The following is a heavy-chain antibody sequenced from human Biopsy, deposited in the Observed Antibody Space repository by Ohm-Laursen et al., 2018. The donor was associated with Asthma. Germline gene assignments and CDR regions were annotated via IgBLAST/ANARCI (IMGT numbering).Heavy chain of an antibody. J-gene: IGHJ4*02. D-gene: IGHD1-14*01. V-gene: IGHV2-70*04. CDR3: TRHNDY. CDR1: GFSLSSSGAN. CDR2: IDWEEDK. Sequence: TQTLTLTGFFSGFSLSSSGANVNWIRQPPGKALEWLARIDWEEDKFYSTSLRTRLTISRGSSEDQVVLTMTNMGPVDTATYYCTRHNDYWGPGILVTVSS.